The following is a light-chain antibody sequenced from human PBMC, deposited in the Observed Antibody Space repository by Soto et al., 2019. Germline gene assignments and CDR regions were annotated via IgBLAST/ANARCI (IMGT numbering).Light chain of an antibody. CDR1: NRDIGAYNL. CDR3: SSYTTTSTLL. J-gene: IGLJ3*02. CDR2: EVR. V-gene: IGLV2-14*01. Sequence: QSVLTQPASVSGSLGQSITISCTGSNRDIGAYNLVSWYQQYPDTAPKLIIYEVRNRPSGVSYHFTGSRSGNTASLTISALQADDESTFYCSSYTTTSTLLFGGGTKVTVL.